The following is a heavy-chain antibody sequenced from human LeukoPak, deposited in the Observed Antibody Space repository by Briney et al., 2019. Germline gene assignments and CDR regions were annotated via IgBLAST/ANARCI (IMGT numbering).Heavy chain of an antibody. D-gene: IGHD2-21*02. CDR2: ISRDSST. CDR1: DLPVRSNY. Sequence: GGSLRLSCAASDLPVRSNYMSWVRQAPGKGLECVSYISRDSSTTYAASVKGRFTTSRDNSGNTLYLQMNNLKTEDTAVYYCRVCGSDCSLIDTWGQGTLVTVSS. CDR3: RVCGSDCSLIDT. J-gene: IGHJ5*02. V-gene: IGHV3-53*01.